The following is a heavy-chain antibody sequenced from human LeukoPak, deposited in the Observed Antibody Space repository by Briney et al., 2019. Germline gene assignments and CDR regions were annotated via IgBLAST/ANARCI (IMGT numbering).Heavy chain of an antibody. V-gene: IGHV4-4*09. CDR1: GGSFSGYY. J-gene: IGHJ6*03. Sequence: SETLSLTCAVYGGSFSGYYWSWIRQPPGKGLEWIGYIYTSGSTNYNPSLKSRVTISVDTSKNQFSLKLSSVTAADTAVYYCARHRRDFWSGYYYYYYMDVWGKGTTVTVSS. D-gene: IGHD3-3*01. CDR2: IYTSGST. CDR3: ARHRRDFWSGYYYYYYMDV.